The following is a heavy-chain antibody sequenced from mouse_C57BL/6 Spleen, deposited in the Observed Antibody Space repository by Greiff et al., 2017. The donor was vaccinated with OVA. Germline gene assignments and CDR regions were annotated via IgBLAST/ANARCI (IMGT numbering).Heavy chain of an antibody. CDR2: IDPSDSYT. CDR3: ARTVVAHCYFDV. Sequence: VQLQQPGAELVMPGASVKLSCKASGYTFTSYWMHWVKQRPGQGLEWIGEIDPSDSYTNYNQKFKGKSTLTVDKSSSTAYMQLSSLTSEDAAVYYCARTVVAHCYFDVWGTGTTGTVSS. CDR1: GYTFTSYW. V-gene: IGHV1-69*01. J-gene: IGHJ1*03. D-gene: IGHD1-1*01.